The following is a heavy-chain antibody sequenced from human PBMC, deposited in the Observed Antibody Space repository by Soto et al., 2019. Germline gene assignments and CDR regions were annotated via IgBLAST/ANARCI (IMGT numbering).Heavy chain of an antibody. Sequence: GGSLRLSCAASGFTFSTYWMHWVRQAPGKGLVWVARIKSDGSSTTYADSVKGRFAISRDNAKNTLYLQMNSLRGDDTAVYYCARDDMLRGRDSSWFDPWGQGTLVTVSS. CDR3: ARDDMLRGRDSSWFDP. V-gene: IGHV3-74*01. D-gene: IGHD3-10*01. J-gene: IGHJ5*02. CDR1: GFTFSTYW. CDR2: IKSDGSST.